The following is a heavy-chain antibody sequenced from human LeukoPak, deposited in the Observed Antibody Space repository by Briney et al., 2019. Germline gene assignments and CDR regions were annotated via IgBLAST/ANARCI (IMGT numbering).Heavy chain of an antibody. V-gene: IGHV1-69*05. D-gene: IGHD3-10*01. Sequence: SVKVSCKASGGTFSSYAISWVRQAPGQGLEWMGGIIPVFGTANYAQKFQGRVTITTDESTSTAYMELSSLRSEDTAVYYCASMVRGVTAGINYYYYMDVWGKGTTVTVSS. J-gene: IGHJ6*03. CDR1: GGTFSSYA. CDR2: IIPVFGTA. CDR3: ASMVRGVTAGINYYYYMDV.